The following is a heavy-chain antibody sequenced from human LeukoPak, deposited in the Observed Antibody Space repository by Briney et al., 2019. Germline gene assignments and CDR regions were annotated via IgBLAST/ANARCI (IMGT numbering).Heavy chain of an antibody. D-gene: IGHD1-14*01. CDR2: ISYNGSNK. CDR1: GFTFSSYG. CDR3: ATDKVNTDY. J-gene: IGHJ4*02. Sequence: GRSLRLSCAASGFTFSSYGMHWVRQAPGKGLEWVAVISYNGSNKYYADSVKGRFTISRDNSKNTLYLQITSLRAEDTAVYYCATDKVNTDYWGRGTRVMVS. V-gene: IGHV3-30*03.